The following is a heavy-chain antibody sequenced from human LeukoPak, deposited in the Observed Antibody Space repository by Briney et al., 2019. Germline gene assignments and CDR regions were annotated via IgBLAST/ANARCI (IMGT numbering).Heavy chain of an antibody. Sequence: GASVKVSCKASGYTFPSYGISWVRQAPGQGLEWMGWISTYNGNTNSTQAFQGRVTLTTDTSTSTAYMELRSLRSDDTAVYYCARATPYYYDSSGYYDDYWGQGTLVTVSS. CDR2: ISTYNGNT. CDR1: GYTFPSYG. J-gene: IGHJ4*02. D-gene: IGHD3-22*01. V-gene: IGHV1-18*01. CDR3: ARATPYYYDSSGYYDDY.